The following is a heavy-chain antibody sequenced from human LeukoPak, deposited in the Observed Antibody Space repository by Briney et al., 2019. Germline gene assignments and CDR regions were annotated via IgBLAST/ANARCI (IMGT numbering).Heavy chain of an antibody. V-gene: IGHV3-21*01. CDR3: ARADCSSSTCYLRRSWFDP. J-gene: IGHJ5*02. CDR1: GFTLSYFD. D-gene: IGHD2-2*01. CDR2: ISTSSRYI. Sequence: TPGASLRLSCAASGFTLSYFDMNWVRQAPGKGLEWVSSISTSSRYIYYKDSVRGRFTISRDDAKNSLHLEMNSLRAEDTAVYYCARADCSSSTCYLRRSWFDPWGQGTLVTVSS.